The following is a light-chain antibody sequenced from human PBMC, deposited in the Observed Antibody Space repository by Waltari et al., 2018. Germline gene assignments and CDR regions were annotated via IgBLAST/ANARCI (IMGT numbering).Light chain of an antibody. CDR3: QQYNTYPWT. CDR2: DAS. Sequence: DIQMTQSPSTVSASVGDRVTITCRASQSISSWLAWYQQKPGKAPKLLIYDASSLESGVPSTFSGSGSETEFTLTISSLQPDDFAAYYCQQYNTYPWTFGQGTKVEIK. V-gene: IGKV1-5*01. CDR1: QSISSW. J-gene: IGKJ1*01.